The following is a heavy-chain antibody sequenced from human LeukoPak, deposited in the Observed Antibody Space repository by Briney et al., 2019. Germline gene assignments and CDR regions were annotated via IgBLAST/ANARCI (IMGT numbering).Heavy chain of an antibody. CDR2: VSSSGSTI. CDR1: GFTFSDYY. Sequence: TGGSLRLSCAASGFTFSDYYMSWIRQAPGKGLEWVSYVSSSGSTIYYADSVKGRFTISRDNAKNSLYLQMNSLRAEDTAVYYCARDTSGWYYFDYWGQGTLVTVSS. J-gene: IGHJ4*02. CDR3: ARDTSGWYYFDY. V-gene: IGHV3-11*04. D-gene: IGHD2-2*01.